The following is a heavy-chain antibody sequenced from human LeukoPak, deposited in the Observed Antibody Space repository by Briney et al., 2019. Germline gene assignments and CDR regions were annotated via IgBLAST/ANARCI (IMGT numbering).Heavy chain of an antibody. J-gene: IGHJ6*03. CDR2: INHSGST. CDR1: GGSFSGYY. V-gene: IGHV4-34*01. CDR3: ARHRGHSGYGPRYYYYYYMDV. D-gene: IGHD5-12*01. Sequence: PSETLSLTCAVYGGSFSGYYWSWIRQPPGKGLEWIGEINHSGSTNYNPSLKSRVTISVDTSKNQFSLKLSSVTAADTAVYYCARHRGHSGYGPRYYYYYYMDVWGKGTTVTISS.